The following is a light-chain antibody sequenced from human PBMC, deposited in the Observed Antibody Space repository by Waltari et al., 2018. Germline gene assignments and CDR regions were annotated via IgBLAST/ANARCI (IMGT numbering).Light chain of an antibody. Sequence: QPVVTQEPSFAVSLGRTVTLTCGLGPGSSPTSYYHNWYQQTPGQAPRTLIYSTNTRSSGVPDRFSGSILGNKAALTITGAQAYDESDYYCVLYMGSGIWVFGGGTKLTVL. CDR1: PGSSPTSYY. V-gene: IGLV8-61*01. CDR3: VLYMGSGIWV. J-gene: IGLJ3*02. CDR2: STN.